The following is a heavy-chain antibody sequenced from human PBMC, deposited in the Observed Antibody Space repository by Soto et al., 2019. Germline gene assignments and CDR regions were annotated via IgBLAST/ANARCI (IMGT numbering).Heavy chain of an antibody. V-gene: IGHV1-18*01. CDR2: ISAFNGDT. J-gene: IGHJ3*02. CDR3: ARDKAWYYDSSSYYYPQDDAFDI. CDR1: GYTFSRDG. D-gene: IGHD3-22*01. Sequence: ASVKVSCKASGYTFSRDGISWVRQAPGQGLEWMAWISAFNGDTDYAQKVQGRVSMTIDTSTSTAYMELRSLRSDDTAVYYCARDKAWYYDSSSYYYPQDDAFDIWGQGTMVTVSS.